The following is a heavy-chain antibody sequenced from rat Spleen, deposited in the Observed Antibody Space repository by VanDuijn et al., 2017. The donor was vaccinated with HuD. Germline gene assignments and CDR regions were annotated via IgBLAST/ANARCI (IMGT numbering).Heavy chain of an antibody. CDR1: GFIFSDYY. D-gene: IGHD3-8*01. CDR3: TTYPFSY. CDR2: ISYDGNNT. J-gene: IGHJ3*01. V-gene: IGHV5-20*01. Sequence: EVQLVESGGGLVQPGRSLKLSCAASGFIFSDYYMAWVRQAPTKGLEWVATISYDGNNTYYRDSVKGRFTISRDNAKSTLYLQMDSLRSEDTATYYCTTYPFSYWGQGTLVTVSS.